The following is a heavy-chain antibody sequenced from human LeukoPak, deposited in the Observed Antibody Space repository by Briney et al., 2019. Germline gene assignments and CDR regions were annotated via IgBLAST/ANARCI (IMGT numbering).Heavy chain of an antibody. CDR1: GFTFSSYW. CDR2: IRQDGSEK. D-gene: IGHD4/OR15-4a*01. V-gene: IGHV3-7*04. Sequence: GRSLRLSCAASGFTFSSYWMSWVRQAPGKGLEWVANIRQDGSEKYYVDSVKGRFTISRDNAKNSLYLQINSLRAEDTAVYCCARGLTPDYWGQGTLVTVSS. J-gene: IGHJ4*02. CDR3: ARGLTPDY.